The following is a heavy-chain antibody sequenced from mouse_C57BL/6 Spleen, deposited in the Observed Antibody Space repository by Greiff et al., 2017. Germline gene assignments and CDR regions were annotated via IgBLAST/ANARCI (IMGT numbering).Heavy chain of an antibody. CDR3: VRHVNYPHWYFDV. Sequence: EVHLVESGGGLVQPKGSLKLSCAASGFSFNTYAMNWVRQAPGKGLEWVARIRSKSNNYATYYADSVKDRFTISRDDSESMLYLQMNNLKTEDTAMYYCVRHVNYPHWYFDVWGTGTTVTVSS. CDR2: IRSKSNNYAT. V-gene: IGHV10-1*01. D-gene: IGHD2-1*01. J-gene: IGHJ1*03. CDR1: GFSFNTYA.